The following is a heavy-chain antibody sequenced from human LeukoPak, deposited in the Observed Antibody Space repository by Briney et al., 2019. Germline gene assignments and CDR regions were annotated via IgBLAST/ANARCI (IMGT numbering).Heavy chain of an antibody. J-gene: IGHJ2*01. CDR3: ARALVRATMVWYFDL. Sequence: SETLSLTCTVSGVSVGTSSWSWVRQPPGKGLEWVGEISHSGSTNYSTSLKSRVTISVDTSKNQFSLNLSSVTAADTAVYYCARALVRATMVWYFDLWGRGTLVTVSS. CDR1: GVSVGTSS. CDR2: ISHSGST. D-gene: IGHD5-12*01. V-gene: IGHV4-34*01.